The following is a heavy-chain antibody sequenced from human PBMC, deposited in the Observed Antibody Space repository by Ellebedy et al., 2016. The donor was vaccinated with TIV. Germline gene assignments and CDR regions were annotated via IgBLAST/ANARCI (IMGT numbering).Heavy chain of an antibody. CDR2: IKSSSNPI. D-gene: IGHD3-16*01. V-gene: IGHV3-48*02. CDR1: GFTFRSYS. CDR3: SRDGGRGGGNDF. Sequence: GGSLRLSCAASGFTFRSYSMNWVRQDPGKGLEWVSHIKSSSNPIYYADSVKGRFIISRDNAKNSLYLQMNNLRDEDTAVYYCSRDGGRGGGNDFWGQGTLVIVSS. J-gene: IGHJ4*02.